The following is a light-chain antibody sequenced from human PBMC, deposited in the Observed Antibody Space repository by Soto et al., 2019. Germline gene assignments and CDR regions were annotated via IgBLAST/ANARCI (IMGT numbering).Light chain of an antibody. CDR3: QQYNDWPPWT. V-gene: IGKV3D-15*01. CDR1: QTLSTN. Sequence: EIVLTQSPGILSLSPGERATLSCRASQTLSTNSLAWYQQRPGQTPRLLIYAASTRNTDIPARFSGSGTGTEFTLTISSLQSEYFSFYFYQQYNDWPPWTFSQGTKVDIK. J-gene: IGKJ1*01. CDR2: AAS.